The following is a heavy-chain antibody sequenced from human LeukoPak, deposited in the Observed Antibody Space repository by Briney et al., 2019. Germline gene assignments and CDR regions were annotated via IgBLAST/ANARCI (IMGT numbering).Heavy chain of an antibody. J-gene: IGHJ6*03. Sequence: ASVKVSCKASGGTFSSYAISWVRQAPGQGLEWMGGIIPIFGTANYAQKFQGRVTITTDESTSTAYTELSSLRSEDTAVYYCASKSTYDFWSGPTGYYYYYMDVWGKGTTVTVSS. CDR3: ASKSTYDFWSGPTGYYYYYMDV. V-gene: IGHV1-69*05. CDR1: GGTFSSYA. D-gene: IGHD3-3*01. CDR2: IIPIFGTA.